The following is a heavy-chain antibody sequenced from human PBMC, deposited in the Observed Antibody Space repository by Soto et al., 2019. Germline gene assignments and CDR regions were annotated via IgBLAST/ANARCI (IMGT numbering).Heavy chain of an antibody. CDR2: IYYSGST. Sequence: SETLSLTCTVSGGSISSYYWSWIRQPPGKGLEWIGYIYYSGSTNYNPSLKSRVTISVDTSKNQFSLKLSSVTAADTAVYYCARDRHVAGFDYWGQGTLVTVSS. D-gene: IGHD6-19*01. CDR1: GGSISSYY. V-gene: IGHV4-59*01. CDR3: ARDRHVAGFDY. J-gene: IGHJ4*02.